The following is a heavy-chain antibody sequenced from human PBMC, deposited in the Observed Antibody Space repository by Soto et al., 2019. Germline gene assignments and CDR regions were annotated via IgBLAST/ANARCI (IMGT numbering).Heavy chain of an antibody. J-gene: IGHJ5*02. CDR2: IWFDGSDK. D-gene: IGHD5-18*01. CDR1: GFTFSSYG. Sequence: GGSLRLSCAASGFTFSSYGMHWVRQAPGKGLEWVALIWFDGSDKYYTESVKGRFTISRDNSKSTLYPQMNSLRAEDTAVYYCARVGWIQLWLIWFDPWGQGTLVTVSS. V-gene: IGHV3-33*01. CDR3: ARVGWIQLWLIWFDP.